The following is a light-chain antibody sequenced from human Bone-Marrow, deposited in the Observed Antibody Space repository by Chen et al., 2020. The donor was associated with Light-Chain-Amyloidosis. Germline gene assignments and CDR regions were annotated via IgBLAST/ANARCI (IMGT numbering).Light chain of an antibody. V-gene: IGLV3-21*02. J-gene: IGLJ3*02. CDR1: NIGSKS. Sequence: SYVLTQPPSVSVAPGQTARIACTGDNIGSKSVHWYQQKPGQAPFLVLYDDNARPSGIPERFSGSNSGHTATLTISRVEVGDEASYGCQVWESGGNHFWVFGGGTKLTV. CDR3: QVWESGGNHFWV. CDR2: DDN.